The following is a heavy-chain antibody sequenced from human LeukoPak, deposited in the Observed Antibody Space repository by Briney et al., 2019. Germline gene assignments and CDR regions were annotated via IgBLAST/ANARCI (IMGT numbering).Heavy chain of an antibody. CDR2: IYYSGSA. CDR3: TRGSDFFDY. J-gene: IGHJ4*02. V-gene: IGHV4-31*11. CDR1: GGSISSADFY. Sequence: SQTLSLTCAVSGGSISSADFYWSWIRQHPGKGLEWIGFIYYSGSAYYNPSLKSRVSISIDTSKNQLSLTLNSVTAADTAVYYCTRGSDFFDYWGQGILVTVSS.